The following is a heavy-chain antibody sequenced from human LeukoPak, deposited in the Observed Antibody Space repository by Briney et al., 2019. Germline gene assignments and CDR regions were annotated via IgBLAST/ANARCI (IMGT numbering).Heavy chain of an antibody. D-gene: IGHD2-2*01. CDR1: GYTFTSYY. CDR3: ARDPDIVVVPAAMGGYYFDY. V-gene: IGHV1-46*01. CDR2: IDPSGGST. Sequence: ASVKVSCKASGYTFTSYYMHWVRQAPGQGLEWMGIIDPSGGSTSYAQKLQGRVTMTRDTSTSTVYMELSSLRSEDTAVYYCARDPDIVVVPAAMGGYYFDYWGQGTLVTVSS. J-gene: IGHJ4*02.